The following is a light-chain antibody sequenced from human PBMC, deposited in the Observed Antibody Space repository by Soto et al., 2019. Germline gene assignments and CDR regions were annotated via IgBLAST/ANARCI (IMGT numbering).Light chain of an antibody. CDR2: AAS. CDR3: QQSYTTLIA. J-gene: IGKJ5*01. Sequence: DIQMTQSPSSLSASVGDRVSITCRASQIIGTYLNWYQQKPGKAPKLLIYAASSLHSGVPSRFSGSGSGTDFTLTISSLQPEDFATYYCQQSYTTLIAFGQGTRLEIK. V-gene: IGKV1-39*01. CDR1: QIIGTY.